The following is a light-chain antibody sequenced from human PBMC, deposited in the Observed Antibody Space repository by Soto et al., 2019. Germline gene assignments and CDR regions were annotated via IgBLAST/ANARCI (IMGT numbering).Light chain of an antibody. CDR2: GAS. J-gene: IGKJ5*01. Sequence: EIVLTQSPGTLSLSPGERATLSCRASQSVSSSYLAWYQQKPGQAPRLLIYGASTRAIGIPARFSGSGSGTEFTLTISSLQSEDFAVYYCQQYNNWPPTFGQGTRLEIK. CDR1: QSVSSSY. CDR3: QQYNNWPPT. V-gene: IGKV3-15*01.